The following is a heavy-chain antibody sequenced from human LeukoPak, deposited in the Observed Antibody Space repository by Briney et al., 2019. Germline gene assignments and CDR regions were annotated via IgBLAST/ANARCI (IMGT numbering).Heavy chain of an antibody. CDR2: ISGSGGST. CDR1: GFTFTNYA. Sequence: GGSLRLSCAASGFTFTNYAMSWVRQAPGKGLEWVSTISGSGGSTYYADSVRGRFTISRDNSKNTLYLQMNSLRAEDTAVYYCAKSRDSSGYYAVPDYWGPGTLGTVSS. D-gene: IGHD3-22*01. CDR3: AKSRDSSGYYAVPDY. J-gene: IGHJ4*01. V-gene: IGHV3-23*01.